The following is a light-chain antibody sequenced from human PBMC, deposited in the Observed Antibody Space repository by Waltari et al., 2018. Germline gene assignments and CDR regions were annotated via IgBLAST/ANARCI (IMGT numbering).Light chain of an antibody. CDR1: RSNIGAAYR. CDR2: NGA. V-gene: IGLV1-40*01. Sequence: QSVLTQPPSVSGAPGQPVPIHCTGTRSNIGAAYRVHWYQQLPETPPKPLIDNGANRPSGVPDRFSGSRSGTSASLAITGLQAEDEADYFCHSYDRSLDGVVFGGGTKLTVL. J-gene: IGLJ2*01. CDR3: HSYDRSLDGVV.